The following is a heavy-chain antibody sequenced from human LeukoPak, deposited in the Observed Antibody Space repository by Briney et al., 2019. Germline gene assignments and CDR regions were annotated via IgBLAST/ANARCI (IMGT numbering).Heavy chain of an antibody. CDR3: ARGYSGYDYYFDY. CDR2: ISYDGSNK. J-gene: IGHJ4*02. CDR1: GFTFSSYA. D-gene: IGHD5-12*01. V-gene: IGHV3-30-3*01. Sequence: PGRSLRLSCAASGFTFSSYAMHWVRQAPGKGLEWGAVISYDGSNKYYADSVKGRFTISRDNSKNTLYLQMNSLRAEDTAVYYCARGYSGYDYYFDYWGQGTLVTVSS.